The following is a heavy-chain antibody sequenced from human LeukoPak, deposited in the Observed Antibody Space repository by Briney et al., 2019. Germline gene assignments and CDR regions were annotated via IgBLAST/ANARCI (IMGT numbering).Heavy chain of an antibody. J-gene: IGHJ4*02. D-gene: IGHD1-26*01. CDR3: ARDKIVGATYFDH. CDR2: IKQDGSEK. CDR1: GFTFSDYY. V-gene: IGHV3-7*01. Sequence: GGSLRLSCAASGFTFSDYYMSWVRQAPGKGLEWVANIKQDGSEKYYVDSVKGRFTISRDNAKNSLYLQMNSLRAEDTAVYYCARDKIVGATYFDHWGQGTLVTVSS.